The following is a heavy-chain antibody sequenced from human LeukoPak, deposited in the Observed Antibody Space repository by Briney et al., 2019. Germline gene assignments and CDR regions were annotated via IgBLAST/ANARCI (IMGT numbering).Heavy chain of an antibody. V-gene: IGHV1-69*06. D-gene: IGHD5-18*01. Sequence: GYSVKVSCKASGGTFSSYAISWVRQSPGQGLEWMGGIIPIFGTANYAQKFQGRVTITADKSTSTAYMELSSLRSEDTAVYYCASPEGYSYGTFDYWGQGTLVTVSS. CDR2: IIPIFGTA. CDR3: ASPEGYSYGTFDY. CDR1: GGTFSSYA. J-gene: IGHJ4*02.